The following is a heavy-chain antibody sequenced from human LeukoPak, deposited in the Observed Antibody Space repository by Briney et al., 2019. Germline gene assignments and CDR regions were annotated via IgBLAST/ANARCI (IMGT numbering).Heavy chain of an antibody. CDR1: GFTFSSYS. CDR2: ISSSSSYI. D-gene: IGHD5-18*01. V-gene: IGHV3-21*01. J-gene: IGHJ4*02. CDR3: ARDKSGYSYGYYFDY. Sequence: GGSLRLSCAASGFTFSSYSMNWVRQAPGKGLEWVSSISSSSSYIYYADSVKGRLTISRDNAKNSLYLQMNSLRAEDTAVYYCARDKSGYSYGYYFDYWGQGTLVTVSS.